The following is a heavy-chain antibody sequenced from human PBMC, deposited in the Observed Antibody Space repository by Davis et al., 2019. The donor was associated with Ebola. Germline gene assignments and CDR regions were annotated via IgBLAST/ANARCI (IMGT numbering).Heavy chain of an antibody. CDR3: ARRGYSYGFPPDY. J-gene: IGHJ4*02. CDR2: IYPGDSDT. V-gene: IGHV5-51*01. Sequence: GESLKISCKGSGYRFTSYWIGWVRQLPGKGLEWMGIIYPGDSDTRYSPSFQGQVTISADKSISTAYLQWSSLKASDTAMYYCARRGYSYGFPPDYWGQGTLVTVSS. D-gene: IGHD5-18*01. CDR1: GYRFTSYW.